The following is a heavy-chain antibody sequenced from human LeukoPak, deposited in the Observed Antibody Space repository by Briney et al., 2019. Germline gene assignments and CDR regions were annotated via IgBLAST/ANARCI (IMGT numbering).Heavy chain of an antibody. CDR1: GGSFSGYY. CDR3: ARGRSYYDFWSGYYTTGNDAFDI. D-gene: IGHD3-3*01. V-gene: IGHV4-34*01. CDR2: INHSGST. Sequence: PSETLSLTCAVYGGSFSGYYWSWIRQPPGKGLEWIGEINHSGSTNYNPSLKSRVTISVDTSKNQFSLKLSSVTAADTAVYYCARGRSYYDFWSGYYTTGNDAFDIWGQGTMVTVSS. J-gene: IGHJ3*02.